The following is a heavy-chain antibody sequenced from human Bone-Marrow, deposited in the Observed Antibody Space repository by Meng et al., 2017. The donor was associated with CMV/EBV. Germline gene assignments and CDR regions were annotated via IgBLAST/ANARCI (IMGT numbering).Heavy chain of an antibody. CDR1: GYTFTAHY. D-gene: IGHD7-27*01. CDR2: IHPHRGDT. Sequence: ASVKVSCKASGYTFTAHYFHWVRQAPGQGLEWMGWIHPHRGDTNYAQQFQGGVTLTRDTSINTGYMELTRLTSDDTAVYYCARDNNWGPDYWGQGTRVTVSS. V-gene: IGHV1-2*02. CDR3: ARDNNWGPDY. J-gene: IGHJ4*02.